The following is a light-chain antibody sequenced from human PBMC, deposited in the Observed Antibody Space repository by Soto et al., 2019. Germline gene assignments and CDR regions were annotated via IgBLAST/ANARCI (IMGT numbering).Light chain of an antibody. CDR3: QQYNYWWT. CDR1: QSVSSS. Sequence: EIVMTQSPATLSVSPGERATLSCRASQSVSSSLAWYQQKPGQAPRLLIFDASTRATGIPARFSGSGSGTEFTLTISSLQSEDFAVYYCQQYNYWWTFGQGTKVEIK. V-gene: IGKV3-15*01. J-gene: IGKJ1*01. CDR2: DAS.